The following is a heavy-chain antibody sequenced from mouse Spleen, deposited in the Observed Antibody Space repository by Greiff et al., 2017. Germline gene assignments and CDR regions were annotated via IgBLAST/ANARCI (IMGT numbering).Heavy chain of an antibody. CDR1: GYTFTSYW. J-gene: IGHJ3*01. CDR2: IDPSDSYT. Sequence: QVQLKESGAELVMPGASVKLSCKASGYTFTSYWMHWVKQRPGQGLEWIGEIDPSDSYTNYNQKFKGKATLTVDKSSSTAYMQLSSLTSEDSAVYYCARFDYYGSSLFAYWGQGTLVTVSA. CDR3: ARFDYYGSSLFAY. D-gene: IGHD1-1*01. V-gene: IGHV1-69*01.